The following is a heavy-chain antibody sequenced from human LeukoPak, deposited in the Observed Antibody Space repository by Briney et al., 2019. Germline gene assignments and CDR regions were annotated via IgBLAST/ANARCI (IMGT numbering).Heavy chain of an antibody. Sequence: KPSETLSLTCTVSGYSISSGYYWGWIRQPPGKGLEWIGSIYHSGSTYYNPSLKSRVTISVDTSKNQFSLKLSSVTAADTAVYYCARFLRGATNALEIWGQGTMVTVSS. CDR1: GYSISSGYY. J-gene: IGHJ3*02. CDR2: IYHSGST. D-gene: IGHD1-26*01. V-gene: IGHV4-38-2*02. CDR3: ARFLRGATNALEI.